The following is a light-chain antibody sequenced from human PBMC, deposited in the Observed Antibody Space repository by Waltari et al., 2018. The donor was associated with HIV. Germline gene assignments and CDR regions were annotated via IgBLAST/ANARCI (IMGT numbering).Light chain of an antibody. J-gene: IGLJ2*01. Sequence: SYELTQSPSVSVSPGQTARLACFGESVSKEDVNWYQWKTGQAPVRVIYESTKRSSRMSGRFSASRSGTNATLTITGVRTEDEADYFCQSADTSPSKAIFGGGTK. CDR3: QSADTSPSKAI. CDR2: EST. V-gene: IGLV3-25*03. CDR1: SVSKED.